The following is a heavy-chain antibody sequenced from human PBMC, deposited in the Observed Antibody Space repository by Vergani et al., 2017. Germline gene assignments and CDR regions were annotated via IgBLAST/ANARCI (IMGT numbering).Heavy chain of an antibody. V-gene: IGHV1-69*08. J-gene: IGHJ6*02. CDR2: IIPILGIA. CDR3: ARDAPQDRSYYGSGGYYNPLYYYYGMDV. D-gene: IGHD3-10*01. Sequence: QVQLVQSGAEVKKPGSSVKVSCKASGGTFSSYTISWVRQAPGQGLEWMGRIIPILGIANYAQTSQGRVTITADKSTRTAYMELSSLSSEDTAVYYCARDAPQDRSYYGSGGYYNPLYYYYGMDVWGQGTTFTVSS. CDR1: GGTFSSYT.